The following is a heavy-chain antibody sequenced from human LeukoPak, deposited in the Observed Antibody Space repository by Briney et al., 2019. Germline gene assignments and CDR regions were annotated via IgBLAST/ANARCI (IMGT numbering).Heavy chain of an antibody. Sequence: SETLSLTCTVSAGSISSYYWSWIRQPPGKGLEWIGYIYYSASTNYNPSLKSRVTISVDTSKNQFSLKLSSVTAADTAVYYCARVSAWIHHNWFGAWGQGTLVTVSS. CDR1: AGSISSYY. V-gene: IGHV4-59*01. CDR2: IYYSAST. D-gene: IGHD5-18*01. CDR3: ARVSAWIHHNWFGA. J-gene: IGHJ5*02.